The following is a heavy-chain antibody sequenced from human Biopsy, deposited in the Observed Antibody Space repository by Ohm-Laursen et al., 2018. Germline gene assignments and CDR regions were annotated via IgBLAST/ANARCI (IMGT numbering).Heavy chain of an antibody. CDR3: ARADPPLFYYGSGSSNWFDP. CDR1: GYTFTSYE. J-gene: IGHJ5*02. V-gene: IGHV1-8*01. CDR2: MNPESGNT. D-gene: IGHD3-10*01. Sequence: ASVKVSCKTSGYTFTSYEINWVRQATGQGLEWMGWMNPESGNTGYAQNFQGRVTMTRNTSISTAYMELSSLRSEDTAVYFCARADPPLFYYGSGSSNWFDPWGQGTLVTVSS.